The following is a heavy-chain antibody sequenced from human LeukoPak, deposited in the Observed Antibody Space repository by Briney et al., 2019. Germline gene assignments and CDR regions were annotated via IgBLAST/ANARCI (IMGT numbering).Heavy chain of an antibody. CDR3: ARDRDGYNGGDY. J-gene: IGHJ4*02. CDR2: ISAYNVNT. D-gene: IGHD5-24*01. V-gene: IGHV1-18*01. Sequence: ASVKVSCKASGYTFTSYDINWVRQATGQGLEWMGWISAYNVNTNNAQKLQGRVTMTTDTSTNTAYMELRSLRPDDTAVYYCARDRDGYNGGDYWGQGTLVTVSS. CDR1: GYTFTSYD.